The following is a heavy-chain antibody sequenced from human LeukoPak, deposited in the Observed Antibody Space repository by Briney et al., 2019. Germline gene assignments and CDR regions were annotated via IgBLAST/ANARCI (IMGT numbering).Heavy chain of an antibody. CDR1: GYISSSNG. V-gene: IGHV1-18*01. D-gene: IGHD4/OR15-4a*01. J-gene: IGHJ4*02. Sequence: EASVKVSCKASGYISSSNGITWVRQAPGQGLEWMGWTNGDNVKTKYAQKFQGRLIMTTDTSTSTAYMEMRSLRSDDTAVYYCARDEDYNPLVHWGQGTLVSVSS. CDR3: ARDEDYNPLVH. CDR2: TNGDNVKT.